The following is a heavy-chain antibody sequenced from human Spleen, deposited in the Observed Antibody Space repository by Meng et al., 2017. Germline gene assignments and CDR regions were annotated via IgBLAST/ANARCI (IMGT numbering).Heavy chain of an antibody. CDR3: AREGSTNWYGFSWFAA. CDR1: GFTFSSHG. CDR2: IWDDGSNR. D-gene: IGHD6-13*01. V-gene: IGHV3-33*01. Sequence: GESLKISCTASGFTFSSHGVDWVRQAPGKGLEWVAHIWDDGSNRYYADSVKGRFTISRDNSKNTLYLQMNSLRAEDTAVYYCAREGSTNWYGFSWFAAWGQGTLVTVSS. J-gene: IGHJ5*02.